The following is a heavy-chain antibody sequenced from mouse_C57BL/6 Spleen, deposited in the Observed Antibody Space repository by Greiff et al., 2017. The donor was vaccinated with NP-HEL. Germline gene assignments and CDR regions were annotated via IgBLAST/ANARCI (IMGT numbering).Heavy chain of an antibody. D-gene: IGHD2-10*02. V-gene: IGHV5-16*01. CDR3: ARHLYGNYVAMDY. Sequence: EVQRMESEGGLVQPGSSMKLSCTASGFTFSDYYMAWVRQVPEKGLEWVANINYDGSSTYYLDSLKSRFIISRDNAKNILYLQMSSLKSEDTATYYCARHLYGNYVAMDYWGQGTSVTVSS. CDR1: GFTFSDYY. CDR2: INYDGSST. J-gene: IGHJ4*01.